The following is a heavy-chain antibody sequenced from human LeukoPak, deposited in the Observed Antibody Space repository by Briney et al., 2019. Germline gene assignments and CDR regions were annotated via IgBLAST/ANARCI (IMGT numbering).Heavy chain of an antibody. Sequence: PSETLSLTCTVSGGSINNFYWSWIRQPPGRGLEWIGYISHSGSTNYNPSLESRVSMSVDTSKNQFSLKLSSVTAADTPIYYCAXXXXVXCSGXXXXXXXXYXYMDXWGQGTTVTXXS. CDR2: ISHSGST. V-gene: IGHV4-59*01. D-gene: IGHD2-15*01. CDR3: AXXXXVXCSGXXXXXXXXYXYMDX. J-gene: IGHJ6*03. CDR1: GGSINNFY.